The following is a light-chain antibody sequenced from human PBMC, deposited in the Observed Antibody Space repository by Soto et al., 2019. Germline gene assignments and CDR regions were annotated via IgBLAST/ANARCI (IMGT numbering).Light chain of an antibody. CDR2: GAS. CDR3: KQYSSSPAIT. J-gene: IGKJ5*01. V-gene: IGKV3-20*01. Sequence: EIVLTQSPGILSLSPGERATISCRASESIIEYLAWYQQRPGQAPRLLVHGASARAAGIPDRFRGTGSGTDVTLTINRLEPEDFAVSYCKQYSSSPAITSGQGTRL. CDR1: ESIIEY.